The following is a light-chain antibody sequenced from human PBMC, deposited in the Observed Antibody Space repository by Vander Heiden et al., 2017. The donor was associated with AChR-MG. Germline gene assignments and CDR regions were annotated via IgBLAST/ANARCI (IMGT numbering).Light chain of an antibody. V-gene: IGKV1-6*01. J-gene: IGKJ2*01. CDR1: QGIRND. CDR2: AAS. CDR3: RQDNSYPYT. Sequence: AIQMTQSPSSLSASLGDRVTITCRASQGIRNDLGWFQQRPGKAPKLLIYAASTLRSGVPSRFSGSGSGTDFSLAISSLQPEDFATYYCRQDNSYPYTFGQGTNLEIK.